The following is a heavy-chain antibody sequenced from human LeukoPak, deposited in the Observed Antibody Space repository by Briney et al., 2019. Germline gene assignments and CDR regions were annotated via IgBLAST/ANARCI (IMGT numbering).Heavy chain of an antibody. Sequence: QTGGSLRLSCAASGFSFSTYGLHWVRQAPGKGLEWVAFIRNDGSNQYYADSVKGRFTISRDNSENTLYLQMNSLRAEDTAVYYCAKDYYSAGFYPTSLDYWSQGTLVTVSS. J-gene: IGHJ4*02. D-gene: IGHD3-10*01. CDR2: IRNDGSNQ. CDR1: GFSFSTYG. V-gene: IGHV3-30*02. CDR3: AKDYYSAGFYPTSLDY.